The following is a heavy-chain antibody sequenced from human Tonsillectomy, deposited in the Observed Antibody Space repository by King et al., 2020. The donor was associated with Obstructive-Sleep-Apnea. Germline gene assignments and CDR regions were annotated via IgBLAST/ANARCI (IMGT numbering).Heavy chain of an antibody. CDR3: ARADPIVVTGKTFDR. V-gene: IGHV4-38-2*02. J-gene: IGHJ4*02. CDR1: GYSVSRTYF. Sequence: QLQESGPGLVKSSATLSLTCSVSGYSVSRTYFWGWIRQPPGKGLEWIGSIYYSGSTYYNPSLKSRVTISLDTSKNQFSLRLRSVTAADTAVYYCARADPIVVTGKTFDRWGQGTLVTVSS. D-gene: IGHD2-21*02. CDR2: IYYSGST.